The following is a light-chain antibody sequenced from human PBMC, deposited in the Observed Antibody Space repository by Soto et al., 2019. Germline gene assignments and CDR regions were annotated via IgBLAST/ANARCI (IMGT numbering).Light chain of an antibody. J-gene: IGLJ3*02. Sequence: QSALTQPASVSASPGQSITISCTGTSSDVGGYKFVSWYQHHPGKAPKLMIYDVSKRPSGVPDRFSGSKSGNTASLTISGLQAEDEADYYCCSYAGSYTLWVFGGGTQLTVL. CDR3: CSYAGSYTLWV. CDR2: DVS. CDR1: SSDVGGYKF. V-gene: IGLV2-11*01.